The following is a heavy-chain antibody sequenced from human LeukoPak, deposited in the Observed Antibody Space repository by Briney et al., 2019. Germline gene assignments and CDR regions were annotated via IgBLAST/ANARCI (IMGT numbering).Heavy chain of an antibody. V-gene: IGHV1-46*01. CDR1: GYTFTSYY. J-gene: IGHJ4*02. CDR3: ATTKPGIYCSSTSCPFDY. D-gene: IGHD2-2*01. Sequence: ASVKVSCKASGYTFTSYYMHWVRQAPGQGLEWMGIINPSGGSTSYAQKFQGRVTMTRDTSTSTAYMELRSLRSDDTAVYYCATTKPGIYCSSTSCPFDYWGQGTLVTVSS. CDR2: INPSGGST.